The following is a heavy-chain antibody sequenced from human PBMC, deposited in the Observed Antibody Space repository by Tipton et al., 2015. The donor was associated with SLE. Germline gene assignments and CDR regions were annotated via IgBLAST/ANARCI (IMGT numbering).Heavy chain of an antibody. CDR3: ARDREFLWYETVGDAFEH. Sequence: LRLSCTVSGGSISSYYWSWIRQPPGKGLEWIGEINHSGSTNYNPSLKSRVTTSVDTSKNQFSLKLSSVTAADTAVYYCARDREFLWYETVGDAFEHWGQGKMVTVSS. V-gene: IGHV4-59*12. CDR1: GGSISSYY. CDR2: INHSGST. D-gene: IGHD6-13*01. J-gene: IGHJ3*01.